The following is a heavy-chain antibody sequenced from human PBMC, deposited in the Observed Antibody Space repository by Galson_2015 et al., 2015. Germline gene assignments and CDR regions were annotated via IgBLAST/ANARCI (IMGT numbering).Heavy chain of an antibody. D-gene: IGHD4-17*01. CDR1: GSTFTTYG. V-gene: IGHV1-18*01. CDR3: AKRNGDYDSNYYYYYMDV. CDR2: ISTYNGNT. Sequence: SVKVSCKASGSTFTTYGISWVRQAPGQGLEWMGWISTYNGNTNYPQKLQGRVTLTTDTSTSTVHMDLRSLRSDDTAVYYCAKRNGDYDSNYYYYYMDVWGKGPRSPSP. J-gene: IGHJ6*03.